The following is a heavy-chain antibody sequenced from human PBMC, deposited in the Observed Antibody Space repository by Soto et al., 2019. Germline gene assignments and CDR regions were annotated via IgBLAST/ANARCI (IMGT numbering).Heavy chain of an antibody. J-gene: IGHJ4*02. Sequence: EVQLLESGGGLVQPGGSLRLSCAASGFTFNNYAMTWVRQAPGKGLEWVSAISGGGDTTSYADSVKGRFTVSRDGSKNTLYLQMSSLRAEDTAVYYCARGAFGAYYLDYWGQGTLVTVSS. D-gene: IGHD3-3*01. V-gene: IGHV3-23*01. CDR2: ISGGGDTT. CDR1: GFTFNNYA. CDR3: ARGAFGAYYLDY.